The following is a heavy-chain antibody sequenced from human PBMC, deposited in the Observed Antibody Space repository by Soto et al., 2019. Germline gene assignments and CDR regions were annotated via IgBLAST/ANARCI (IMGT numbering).Heavy chain of an antibody. CDR3: ARDDILTGYYDDPSRNYYYYGMDV. Sequence: PSETLSLTCAVSGGSISSSNWWSWVRQPPGKGLEWIREIYHSGSTNYNPSLKSRVTISVDKSKNQFSLKLSSVTAADTAVYYCARDDILTGYYDDPSRNYYYYGMDVWGQGTTVTVSS. CDR1: GGSISSSNW. J-gene: IGHJ6*02. CDR2: IYHSGST. V-gene: IGHV4-4*02. D-gene: IGHD3-9*01.